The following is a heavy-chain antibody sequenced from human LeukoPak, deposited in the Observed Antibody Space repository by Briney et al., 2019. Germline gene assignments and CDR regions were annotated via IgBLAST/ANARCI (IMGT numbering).Heavy chain of an antibody. Sequence: SVKVSCKPSGGTINDYAIYWVRQAPGQGLEWMARIIPISGTINYAQNFQDRLTLSADKSTNTAHMELSSLRFDDTAIYYRAAPPPGYSFSNHYYYMDVWGKGTSVIVSS. V-gene: IGHV1-69*06. CDR2: IIPISGTI. D-gene: IGHD1-1*01. J-gene: IGHJ6*03. CDR1: GGTINDYA. CDR3: AAPPPGYSFSNHYYYMDV.